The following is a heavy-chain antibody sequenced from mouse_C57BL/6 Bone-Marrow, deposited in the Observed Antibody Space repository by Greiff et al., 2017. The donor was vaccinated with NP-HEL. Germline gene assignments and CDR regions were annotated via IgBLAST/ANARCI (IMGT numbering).Heavy chain of an antibody. CDR1: GFPFSSYA. Sequence: EVHLVESGGGLVKPGGSLKLSCAASGFPFSSYALSWVRQTPEKRLEWVATISDGGSYTYYPDNVKGRFTISRDNAKNNLYLQMSHLKSEDTAMYYCARESQFITTVVAGYWYFDVWGTGTTVTVSS. CDR2: ISDGGSYT. J-gene: IGHJ1*03. CDR3: ARESQFITTVVAGYWYFDV. V-gene: IGHV5-4*01. D-gene: IGHD1-1*01.